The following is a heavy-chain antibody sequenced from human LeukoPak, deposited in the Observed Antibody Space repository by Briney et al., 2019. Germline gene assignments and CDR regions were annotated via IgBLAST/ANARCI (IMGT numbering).Heavy chain of an antibody. Sequence: SQTLSLTCAISGDSFSSNSAAWNWIRQSPSRGLEWLGRTYYRSKWYNDYAVSVKSRITINPDTSKNQFSLQLNSVTPEDTAVYYCASGYYDSSGYWGYYFDYWGQGTLVTVSS. J-gene: IGHJ4*02. CDR1: GDSFSSNSAA. CDR3: ASGYYDSSGYWGYYFDY. CDR2: TYYRSKWYN. V-gene: IGHV6-1*01. D-gene: IGHD3-22*01.